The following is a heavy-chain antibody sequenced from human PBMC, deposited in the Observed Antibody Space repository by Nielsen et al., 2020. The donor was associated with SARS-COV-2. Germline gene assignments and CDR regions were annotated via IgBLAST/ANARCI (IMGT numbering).Heavy chain of an antibody. Sequence: GGSLRLSCAASGFTFSSYAMHWVRQAPGKGLEWVAVISYDGSNKYYADSVKGRFTISRDNSKNTLYLQMNSLRAEDTAVYYCARSKGGSYSSAFDIWGQGTMVTVSS. CDR2: ISYDGSNK. J-gene: IGHJ3*02. CDR1: GFTFSSYA. D-gene: IGHD1-26*01. CDR3: ARSKGGSYSSAFDI. V-gene: IGHV3-30-3*01.